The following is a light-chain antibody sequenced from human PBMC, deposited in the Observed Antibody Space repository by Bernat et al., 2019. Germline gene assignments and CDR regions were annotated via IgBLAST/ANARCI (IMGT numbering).Light chain of an antibody. CDR1: SSDVGGYNL. CDR3: CSYAGSSIWV. J-gene: IGLJ3*02. CDR2: EGS. Sequence: QSALTQPASVSGSPGQSITISCTGTSSDVGGYNLVSWYQQHSGKAPKLMIYEGSKRPSGIANRFSGSKSGNTASLTISGLQAEDEAEYYCCSYAGSSIWVFGGGTKVTVL. V-gene: IGLV2-23*01.